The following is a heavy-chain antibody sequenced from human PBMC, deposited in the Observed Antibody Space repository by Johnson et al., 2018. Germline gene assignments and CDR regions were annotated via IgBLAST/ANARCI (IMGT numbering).Heavy chain of an antibody. Sequence: QVQLQESGPGLLKPSETLSLTCTVSGGSISSYYWSWIRQPPGKGLEWFGYIYYSGSTNYNPSLKSRVTISVDTSKNQFSLKLTPVPAADTAVYYCARTPGSSYYPYYFLDVWGKGTTVTVSS. CDR3: ARTPGSSYYPYYFLDV. CDR2: IYYSGST. V-gene: IGHV4-59*01. J-gene: IGHJ6*03. CDR1: GGSISSYY. D-gene: IGHD6-13*01.